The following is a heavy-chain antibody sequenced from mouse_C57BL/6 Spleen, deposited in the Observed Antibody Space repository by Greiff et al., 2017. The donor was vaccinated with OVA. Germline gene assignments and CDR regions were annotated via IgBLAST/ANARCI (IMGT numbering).Heavy chain of an antibody. V-gene: IGHV1-5*01. D-gene: IGHD2-1*01. CDR3: TRSPSDGNYGGGFDY. J-gene: IGHJ2*01. CDR2: IYPGNSDT. CDR1: GYTFTSYW. Sequence: VQLQQSGTVLARPGASVKMSCKTSGYTFTSYWMHWVKQRPGQGLEWIGAIYPGNSDTSYNQKFKGKAKLTAVTSASTAYMELSSLTNEDSAVYYCTRSPSDGNYGGGFDYWGQGTTLTVSS.